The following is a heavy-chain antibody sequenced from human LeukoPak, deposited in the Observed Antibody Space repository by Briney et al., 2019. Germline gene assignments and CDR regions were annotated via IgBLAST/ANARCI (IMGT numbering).Heavy chain of an antibody. CDR2: IYNSGST. CDR3: ARHPRGVAENF. V-gene: IGHV4-59*02. J-gene: IGHJ1*01. D-gene: IGHD2-15*01. CDR1: GGSVRSYY. Sequence: SETLPLTCSVSGGSVRSYYWSWIRQPPGKGLEWIGNIYNSGSTNYNPSLKSRVTISIDTSKNQFSLKLSSVTAADTAVYYCARHPRGVAENFWGQGTLVPVSS.